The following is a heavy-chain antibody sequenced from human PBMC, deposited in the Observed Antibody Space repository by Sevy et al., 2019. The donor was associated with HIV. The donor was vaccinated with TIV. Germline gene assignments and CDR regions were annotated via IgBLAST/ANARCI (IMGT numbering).Heavy chain of an antibody. CDR2: IWYDGSNK. V-gene: IGHV3-33*01. J-gene: IGHJ4*02. CDR1: GFTFSGYG. D-gene: IGHD3-22*01. CDR3: ARDSVRGGYFDSSGYYLFDY. Sequence: GGSPRLSCAASGFTFSGYGMHWVRQAPGKGLEWVAMIWYDGSNKYYRDSVKGRFTLSRDNSRKTLYLQMNSLRAADTAVYYCARDSVRGGYFDSSGYYLFDYWGQGTLVTVSS.